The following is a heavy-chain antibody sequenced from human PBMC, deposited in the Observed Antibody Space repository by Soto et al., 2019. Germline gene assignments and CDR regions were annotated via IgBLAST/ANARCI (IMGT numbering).Heavy chain of an antibody. Sequence: GESLKISCKGSGYSFTSYWIGWVRQMPGKGLEWMGIIYPGDSDTRYSPSFQGRVTISADKSISTAYLQWSSLKASDTAMYYCASDNNGYYESFNYWGQGTLVTVSS. CDR1: GYSFTSYW. CDR2: IYPGDSDT. CDR3: ASDNNGYYESFNY. V-gene: IGHV5-51*01. D-gene: IGHD3-22*01. J-gene: IGHJ4*02.